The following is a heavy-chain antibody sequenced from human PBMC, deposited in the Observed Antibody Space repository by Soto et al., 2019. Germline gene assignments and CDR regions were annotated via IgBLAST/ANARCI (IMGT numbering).Heavy chain of an antibody. V-gene: IGHV1-69*13. Sequence: SVKVSCKASGCTFTGYYMRWVRQAPGQGLEWMGGIIPIFGTANYAQKFQCRVTITADESTSTAYMELSSLRSEDTAVYYCARGESHDSSGYYGQYYFDYWGQGTLVTVSS. CDR3: ARGESHDSSGYYGQYYFDY. D-gene: IGHD3-22*01. CDR1: GCTFTGYY. CDR2: IIPIFGTA. J-gene: IGHJ4*02.